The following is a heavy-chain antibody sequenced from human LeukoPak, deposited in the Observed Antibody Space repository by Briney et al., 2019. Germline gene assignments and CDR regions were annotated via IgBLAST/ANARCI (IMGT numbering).Heavy chain of an antibody. V-gene: IGHV3-20*04. CDR2: INWNGGST. Sequence: GGSLRLSCAASGFMFADHGVTWVRQVPGKGLEWVSGINWNGGSTGYVDSVKGRFTISRDDAKNVLFLQMNNLRAEDTAFYYCARGEWDLRDWGQGTLVIVSS. D-gene: IGHD1-26*01. CDR1: GFMFADHG. CDR3: ARGEWDLRD. J-gene: IGHJ4*02.